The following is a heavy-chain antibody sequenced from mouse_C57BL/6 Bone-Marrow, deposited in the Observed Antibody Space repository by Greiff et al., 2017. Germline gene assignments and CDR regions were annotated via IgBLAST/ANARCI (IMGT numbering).Heavy chain of an antibody. CDR3: ASSIYGNYEG. CDR1: GYAFSSYW. Sequence: VMLVESGAELVKPGASVKISCKASGYAFSSYWMNWVKQRPGKGLEWIGQIYPGDGDTNYNGKFKGKATLTADKSSSTAYMQLSSLTSEDSAVYFCASSIYGNYEGWGQGTTLTVSS. D-gene: IGHD2-1*01. J-gene: IGHJ2*01. CDR2: IYPGDGDT. V-gene: IGHV1-80*01.